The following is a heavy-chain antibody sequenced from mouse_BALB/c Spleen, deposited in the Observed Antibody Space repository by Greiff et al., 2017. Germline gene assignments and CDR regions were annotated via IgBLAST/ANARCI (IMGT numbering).Heavy chain of an antibody. CDR3: VRGTARAPWFAY. D-gene: IGHD3-2*01. V-gene: IGHV2-9-2*01. J-gene: IGHJ3*01. CDR1: GFSLTSYD. CDR2: IWTGGGT. Sequence: QVQLKESGPGLVAPSQSLSITCTVSGFSLTSYDISWIRQPPGKGLEWLGVIWTGGGTNYNSAFMSRLSISKDNSKSQVFLKMNSLQTDDTAIYYCVRGTARAPWFAYWGQGTLVTVAA.